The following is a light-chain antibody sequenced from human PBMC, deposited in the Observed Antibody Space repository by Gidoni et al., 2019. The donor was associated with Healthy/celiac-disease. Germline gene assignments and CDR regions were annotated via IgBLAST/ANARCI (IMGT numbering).Light chain of an antibody. CDR2: GAS. CDR3: QQYNNWPPWT. CDR1: QSVSSN. J-gene: IGKJ1*01. Sequence: ERVMTQSPDTLSVSPGEIATLSCRASQSVSSNFAWYQQKPGQAPRLLIYGASTMATGIPSRFSGSGSGTEFTLTISSLQSEDFAVYYCQQYNNWPPWTFGQGTKVEIK. V-gene: IGKV3-15*01.